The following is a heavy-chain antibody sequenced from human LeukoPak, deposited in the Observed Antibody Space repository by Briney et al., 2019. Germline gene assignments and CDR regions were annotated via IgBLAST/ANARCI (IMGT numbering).Heavy chain of an antibody. CDR1: GFTFSRYA. J-gene: IGHJ4*02. CDR3: AKSKSGCSSSNCYAISFDY. Sequence: GGSLRLSCAASGFTFSRYAMSWVRQAPGKRLEWVSAINGGGSSTYYADSVKGRFTISRYDSNNTLYLQMNSLRAEDTAVYYCAKSKSGCSSSNCYAISFDYWGQGTVVTVSS. CDR2: INGGGSST. D-gene: IGHD2-2*01. V-gene: IGHV3-23*01.